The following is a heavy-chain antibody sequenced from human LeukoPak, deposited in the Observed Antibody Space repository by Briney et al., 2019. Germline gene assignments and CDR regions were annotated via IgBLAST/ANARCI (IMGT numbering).Heavy chain of an antibody. CDR1: GFTFSSYA. D-gene: IGHD6-19*01. V-gene: IGHV3-30-3*01. Sequence: GGSLRLSCEASGFTFSSYAMHWVRQAPGKGLEWVAIISYDGSSKYYADSVKGRFTISRDNSKNTMYLQMNSLRPEDTAVYYCARALAVASSTYYYGMDVWGQGTTVTVSS. CDR3: ARALAVASSTYYYGMDV. J-gene: IGHJ6*02. CDR2: ISYDGSSK.